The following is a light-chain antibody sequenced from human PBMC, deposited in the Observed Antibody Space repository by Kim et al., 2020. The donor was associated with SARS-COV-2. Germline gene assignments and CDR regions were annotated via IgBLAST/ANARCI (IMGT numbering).Light chain of an antibody. CDR1: QGIRSY. V-gene: IGKV1-8*01. CDR3: QHYYSYPWT. J-gene: IGKJ1*01. CDR2: AAS. Sequence: AAAGDRVSITCRASQGIRSYLAWYQQRPGKAPTLLIYAASTLQPGVPSRFSGSGSGTEFTLTINSLQSEDFATYYCQHYYSYPWTFGQGTKVDIK.